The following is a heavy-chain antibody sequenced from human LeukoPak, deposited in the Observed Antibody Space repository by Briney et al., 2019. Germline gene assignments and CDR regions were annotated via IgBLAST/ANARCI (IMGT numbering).Heavy chain of an antibody. CDR2: IYHSGST. J-gene: IGHJ5*02. V-gene: IGHV4-30-2*01. CDR3: ARPLSLGYCSGGSCYGRGAWFDR. D-gene: IGHD2-15*01. Sequence: PSETLCLTCAVSGGSISSDDYSWSWIRQPPGKGLEWIGYIYHSGSTYYNPSLKSRVTISVDRSKNQFSLKLRSVTAADTAVYYCARPLSLGYCSGGSCYGRGAWFDRWGQGTLVTVSS. CDR1: GGSISSDDYS.